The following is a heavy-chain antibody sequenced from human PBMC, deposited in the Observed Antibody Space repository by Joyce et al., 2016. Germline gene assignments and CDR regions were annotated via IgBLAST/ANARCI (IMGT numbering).Heavy chain of an antibody. CDR2: INEDGSDQ. CDR1: GLTFTTFW. CDR3: ARERGMGV. Sequence: EAQLVESGGALVQPGESVKLSCAASGLTFTTFWMSWARQAPGEGLEWVANINEDGSDQYYVDSVRGRFTISRDNAKNTLYLQMNSLRAEDTAVYYCARERGMGVWGQGTTVIVSS. V-gene: IGHV3-7*03. J-gene: IGHJ6*02.